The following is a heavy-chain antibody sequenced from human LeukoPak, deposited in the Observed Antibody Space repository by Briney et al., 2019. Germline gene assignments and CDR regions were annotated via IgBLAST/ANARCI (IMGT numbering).Heavy chain of an antibody. CDR3: AIDYYDSSGYYYKNDY. Sequence: PGRSLRLSCAASGFTFDDYAMHWVRQAPGKGLEWVSGISWNSGSIGYADSVKGRFTISRDNAKNSLYLQMNSLRAEDTALYYCAIDYYDSSGYYYKNDYWGQGTLVTVSS. D-gene: IGHD3-22*01. J-gene: IGHJ4*02. CDR2: ISWNSGSI. CDR1: GFTFDDYA. V-gene: IGHV3-9*01.